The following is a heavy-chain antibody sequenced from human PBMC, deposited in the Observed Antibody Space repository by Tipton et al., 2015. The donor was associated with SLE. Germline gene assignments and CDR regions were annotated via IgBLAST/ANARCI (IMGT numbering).Heavy chain of an antibody. CDR2: IYYSGNT. Sequence: TLSLTCTVSGGSISSGGYYWSWIRQHPGKGLEWIVYIYYSGNTYYNPSLKSRVTISIDTSKNQLSLKLSSVTAADPAVYYCARGRAGGAAFGYWGQGPLGTGSS. CDR3: ARGRAGGAAFGY. D-gene: IGHD3-16*01. CDR1: GGSISSGGYY. J-gene: IGHJ4*02. V-gene: IGHV4-31*03.